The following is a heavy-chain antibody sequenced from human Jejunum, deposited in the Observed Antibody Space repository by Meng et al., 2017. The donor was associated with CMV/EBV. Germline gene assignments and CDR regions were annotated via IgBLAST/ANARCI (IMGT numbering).Heavy chain of an antibody. CDR2: INPNSAGT. CDR1: GYTFSGYY. CDR3: ARGGAVANKNDY. D-gene: IGHD6-19*01. V-gene: IGHV1-2*02. Sequence: SCKASGYTFSGYYMHWVRQAPGQGLEWMGWINPNSAGTSFAQKFQGRVTMTRDTSITTFYMELSGLISDDTAVYYCARGGAVANKNDYWGQGTLVTVSS. J-gene: IGHJ4*02.